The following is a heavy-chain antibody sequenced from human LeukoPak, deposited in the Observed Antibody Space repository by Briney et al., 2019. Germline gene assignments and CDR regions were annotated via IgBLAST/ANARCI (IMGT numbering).Heavy chain of an antibody. D-gene: IGHD2-2*01. CDR2: IYHSGST. Sequence: PSETLSLTCAVSGGSISSGGYSWSWIRQPPGKGLEWIGYIYHSGSTHYNPSLKSRVTISVDRSKNQFSLKLSSVTAADTAVYYCARSLGDVVVPAAIRFDPWGQGTLVTVSS. CDR1: GGSISSGGYS. V-gene: IGHV4-30-2*01. J-gene: IGHJ5*02. CDR3: ARSLGDVVVPAAIRFDP.